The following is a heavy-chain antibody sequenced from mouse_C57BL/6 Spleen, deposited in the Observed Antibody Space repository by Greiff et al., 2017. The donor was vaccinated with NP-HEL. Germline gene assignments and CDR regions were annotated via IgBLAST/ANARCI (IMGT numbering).Heavy chain of an antibody. V-gene: IGHV1-52*01. CDR3: AREGDYASWFAY. D-gene: IGHD1-1*02. Sequence: VQLQQPGAELVRPGSSVKLSCKASGYTFTSYWMHWVKQRPIQGLEWIGNIDPSDSETHYNQKFKDKATLTVDKSSSTAYMQLSSLTSEDSAVYYCAREGDYASWFAYWGQGTLVTVSA. CDR2: IDPSDSET. CDR1: GYTFTSYW. J-gene: IGHJ3*01.